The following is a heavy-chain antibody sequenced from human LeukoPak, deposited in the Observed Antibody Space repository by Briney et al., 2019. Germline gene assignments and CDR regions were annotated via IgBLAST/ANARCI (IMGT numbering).Heavy chain of an antibody. CDR2: IKQDGSEK. D-gene: IGHD3-10*01. J-gene: IGHJ4*02. Sequence: QPGGSLRLSCAASGFTFSSYWMSWVRQAPGKWLEWVANIKQDGSEKYYVDSVKGRFTISRDNAKNSLYLQMNSLRAEDTAVYYCARDRYYGSGIFDYWGQGTLVTVSS. CDR1: GFTFSSYW. V-gene: IGHV3-7*01. CDR3: ARDRYYGSGIFDY.